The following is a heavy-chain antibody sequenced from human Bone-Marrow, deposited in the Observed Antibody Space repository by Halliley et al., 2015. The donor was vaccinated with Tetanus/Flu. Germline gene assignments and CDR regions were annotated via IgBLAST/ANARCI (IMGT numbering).Heavy chain of an antibody. J-gene: IGHJ4*02. CDR3: ARGMANDFDY. V-gene: IGHV3-7*03. Sequence: GLEGVANINQDGSEKNYVDSVKGRFSISRDNARNSLFLQMNSLRAEDTAVYYCARGMANDFDYWGQGTLVTVSS. CDR2: INQDGSEK.